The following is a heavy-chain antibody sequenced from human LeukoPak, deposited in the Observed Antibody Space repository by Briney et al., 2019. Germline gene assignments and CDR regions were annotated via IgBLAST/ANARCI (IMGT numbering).Heavy chain of an antibody. J-gene: IGHJ6*02. CDR1: GFTFSAYN. Sequence: GGSLRLSCAASGFTFSAYNMNWVRQAPGKGLEWVSSISSTTGHVNYADAVQGRFTISRDNAKKSLYLQMNSLRAEDTAVYYCAKAKGGFGELLSPGYYYYGMDAWGQGTTVTVSS. CDR3: AKAKGGFGELLSPGYYYYGMDA. V-gene: IGHV3-21*04. CDR2: ISSTTGHV. D-gene: IGHD3-10*01.